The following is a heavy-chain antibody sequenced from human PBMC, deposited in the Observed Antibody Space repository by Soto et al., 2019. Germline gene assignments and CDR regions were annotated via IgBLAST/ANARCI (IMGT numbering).Heavy chain of an antibody. CDR1: GASIGSGSW. D-gene: IGHD2-8*02. J-gene: IGHJ5*02. Sequence: SETLSLTCAVSGASIGSGSWCSWVRQPPGKGLEWIAEIFHDGNTNYSPSLKSRVTISVDKSQNQFSLNVYSVTAADTAVYYCARHEGWTGPDQWGQGTLVTVSS. V-gene: IGHV4-4*02. CDR3: ARHEGWTGPDQ. CDR2: IFHDGNT.